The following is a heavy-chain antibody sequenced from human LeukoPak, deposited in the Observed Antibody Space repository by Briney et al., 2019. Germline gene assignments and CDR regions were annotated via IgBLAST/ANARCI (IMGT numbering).Heavy chain of an antibody. CDR2: INPNSGGT. CDR3: ARTPWSGYDWDY. J-gene: IGHJ4*02. V-gene: IGHV1-2*02. CDR1: GYTFTGYY. D-gene: IGHD5-12*01. Sequence: ASVKVSCKASGYTFTGYYTHWVRQAPGHGLEWMGWINPNSGGTNYAQKFQGRVTMTRDTSISTAYMELSRLRSDDTAVYYCARTPWSGYDWDYWGQGTLVTVSS.